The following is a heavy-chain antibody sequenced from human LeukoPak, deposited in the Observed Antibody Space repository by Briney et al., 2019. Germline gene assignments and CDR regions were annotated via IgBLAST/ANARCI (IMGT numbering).Heavy chain of an antibody. CDR2: ISYDGSNK. D-gene: IGHD6-19*01. V-gene: IGHV3-30-3*01. Sequence: GGSLRLSCAASGFTFSSYAMHWVRQAPGKGLEWVAVISYDGSNKYYADSVKGRFTISRDNSKNTLYLQMNSLRAEDTAVYYCAKAQYSSGWGYYFDYWGQGTLVTVSS. J-gene: IGHJ4*02. CDR1: GFTFSSYA. CDR3: AKAQYSSGWGYYFDY.